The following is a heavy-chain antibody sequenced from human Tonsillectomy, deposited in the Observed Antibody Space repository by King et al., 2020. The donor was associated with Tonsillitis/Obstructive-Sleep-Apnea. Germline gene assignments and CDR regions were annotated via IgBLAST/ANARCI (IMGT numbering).Heavy chain of an antibody. Sequence: VQLVESGGGVVQPGRSLRLSCAASGFTFSSYAMHWVRQAPGKGLEWVALISYDGSNKYYADSVKGRFTISRDNSKNTLYLQMNSLRPEDTAAYNCARDHDYGGHFDYWGQGTLVTVSS. CDR1: GFTFSSYA. V-gene: IGHV3-30*04. J-gene: IGHJ4*02. CDR2: ISYDGSNK. CDR3: ARDHDYGGHFDY. D-gene: IGHD4-23*01.